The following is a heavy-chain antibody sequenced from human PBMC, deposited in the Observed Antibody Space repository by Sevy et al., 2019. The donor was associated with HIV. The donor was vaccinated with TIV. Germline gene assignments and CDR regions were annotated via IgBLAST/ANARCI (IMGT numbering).Heavy chain of an antibody. CDR1: GYTFNTYG. D-gene: IGHD6-13*01. J-gene: IGHJ6*02. CDR3: ARERTWWQQLVEYYLGMDV. V-gene: IGHV1-18*01. CDR2: ISSYYGNT. Sequence: ASVKVSCKASGYTFNTYGISWVRQAPGQGLEWMGWISSYYGNTNFAQKFQGRVTMTTDTITNTAYMELTSLRSDDTAVYYCARERTWWQQLVEYYLGMDVWGQGTPVTVSS.